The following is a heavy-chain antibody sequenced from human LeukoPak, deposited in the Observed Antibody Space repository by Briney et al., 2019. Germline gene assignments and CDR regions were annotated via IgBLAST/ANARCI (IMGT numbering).Heavy chain of an antibody. J-gene: IGHJ4*02. V-gene: IGHV3-23*01. CDR2: TSDRGDYT. CDR3: ASAEGY. CDR1: GFTFTSYS. Sequence: GGSLRLSCAASGFTFTSYSMSWVRQAPGKGLEWVSGTSDRGDYTYYADSVKGRFTISRDNSKNTLYLQMNSLRAEDTAVYYCASAEGYWGQGTLVTVSS.